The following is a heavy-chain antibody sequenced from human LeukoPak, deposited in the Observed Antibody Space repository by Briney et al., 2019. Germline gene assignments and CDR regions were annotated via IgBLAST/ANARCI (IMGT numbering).Heavy chain of an antibody. CDR3: ARGGQKLRYFDWLAPHNWFDP. CDR1: GVSFSGYY. Sequence: SETLSLTCAVYGVSFSGYYWSWLRQPPGKGLEWLGEINHRGSTNYNPSLKSRVTISVDTSKNQFSLKLSSVTAADTAVYYCARGGQKLRYFDWLAPHNWFDPWGQGTLVTVSS. CDR2: INHRGST. V-gene: IGHV4-34*01. J-gene: IGHJ5*02. D-gene: IGHD3-9*01.